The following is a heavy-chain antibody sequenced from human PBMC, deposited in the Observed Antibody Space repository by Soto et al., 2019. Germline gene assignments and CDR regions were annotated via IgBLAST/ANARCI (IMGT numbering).Heavy chain of an antibody. Sequence: SVKVYCKASGGTFSSFAFSWVRQAPGQGLEWMGGIIPIFGTANYAQKFQGRVTITADESTSTAYMELSSLRSEDTAVYYCASRTRWYRRGWYSTGLDPRGQGTLVTVSS. J-gene: IGHJ5*02. D-gene: IGHD6-19*01. CDR3: ASRTRWYRRGWYSTGLDP. CDR2: IIPIFGTA. V-gene: IGHV1-69*13. CDR1: GGTFSSFA.